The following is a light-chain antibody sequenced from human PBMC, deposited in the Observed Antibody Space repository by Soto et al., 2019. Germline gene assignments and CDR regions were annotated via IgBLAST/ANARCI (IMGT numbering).Light chain of an antibody. CDR2: GNS. Sequence: QSVLTQPPSVSGAPGQRVTISCTGSSSXXGAGYDVHWYQQLPGTAPKLLLYGNSNRPSGVPDRFSGSKSGTSASLAITGLQAEDEADYYCQSYDSSLSGFYVFGTGTKLTVL. V-gene: IGLV1-40*01. CDR3: QSYDSSLSGFYV. CDR1: SSXXGAGYD. J-gene: IGLJ1*01.